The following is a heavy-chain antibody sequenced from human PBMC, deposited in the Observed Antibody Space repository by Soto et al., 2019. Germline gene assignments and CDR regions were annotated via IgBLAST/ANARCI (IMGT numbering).Heavy chain of an antibody. CDR1: GYTFTSYG. D-gene: IGHD3-3*01. Sequence: QVQLVQSGAEVKKPGASVKVSCKASGYTFTSYGISWVRQAPGQGLEWMGWISAYNGNTNYAQKLQGRVTMTTDTSTSPAYMELRSLRSDDTAVYYCARLPRDDFWSCFPSWSWFDPWGQGTLVTVSS. CDR3: ARLPRDDFWSCFPSWSWFDP. J-gene: IGHJ5*02. CDR2: ISAYNGNT. V-gene: IGHV1-18*01.